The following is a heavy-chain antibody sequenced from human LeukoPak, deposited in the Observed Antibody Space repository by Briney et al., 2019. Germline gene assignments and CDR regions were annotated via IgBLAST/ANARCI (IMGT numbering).Heavy chain of an antibody. D-gene: IGHD3-10*01. CDR3: AKGYYASGSPSDY. Sequence: GGSLRLSCAASGFTFDDYAMHWVRQTPGKGLEWVSGISWNSGSIGYADSVKGRFTISRDNAKNSLYLQMNSLRAEDTALYYCAKGYYASGSPSDYWGQGTLVTVS. V-gene: IGHV3-9*01. CDR2: ISWNSGSI. CDR1: GFTFDDYA. J-gene: IGHJ4*02.